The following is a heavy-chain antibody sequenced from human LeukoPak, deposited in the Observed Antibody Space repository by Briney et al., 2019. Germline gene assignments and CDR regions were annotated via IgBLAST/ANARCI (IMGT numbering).Heavy chain of an antibody. D-gene: IGHD3-10*01. J-gene: IGHJ5*02. CDR1: GGTFSSYA. V-gene: IGHV1-69*04. Sequence: ASVKVSCKASGGTFSSYAISWVRQAPGQGLEWMGRIIPIFGIANHAQKFQGRVTITADKSTSTAYMELSSLRSEDTAVYYCAREITMVRGVQNWFDPWGQGTLVTVSS. CDR2: IIPIFGIA. CDR3: AREITMVRGVQNWFDP.